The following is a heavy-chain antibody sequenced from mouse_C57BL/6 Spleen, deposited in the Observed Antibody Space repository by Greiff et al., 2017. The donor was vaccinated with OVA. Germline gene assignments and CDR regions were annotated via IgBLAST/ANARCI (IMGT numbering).Heavy chain of an antibody. CDR2: INPNNGGT. J-gene: IGHJ4*01. Sequence: VQLKESGPELVKPGASVKMSCKASGYTFTDYNMHWVKQSHGKSLEWIGYINPNNGGTSYNQKFKGKATLTVNKSSSTAYMELRSLTSEDSAVYYCARYLYYGNYGAMDYWGQGTSVTVSS. CDR3: ARYLYYGNYGAMDY. V-gene: IGHV1-22*01. D-gene: IGHD2-1*01. CDR1: GYTFTDYN.